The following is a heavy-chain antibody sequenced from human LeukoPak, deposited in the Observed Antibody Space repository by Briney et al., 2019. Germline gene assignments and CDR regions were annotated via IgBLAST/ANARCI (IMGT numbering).Heavy chain of an antibody. Sequence: PGGSLRLSCAASGFTFSSYWMSWVRQAPGKGLEWVANIKQDGSEKYYVDSVKGRFTISRDNAKNSLYLQMNSLRADDMALYYCARGLVGAAVEGLCDYWGQGTLVTVSS. V-gene: IGHV3-7*03. D-gene: IGHD2-21*01. CDR2: IKQDGSEK. CDR1: GFTFSSYW. J-gene: IGHJ4*02. CDR3: ARGLVGAAVEGLCDY.